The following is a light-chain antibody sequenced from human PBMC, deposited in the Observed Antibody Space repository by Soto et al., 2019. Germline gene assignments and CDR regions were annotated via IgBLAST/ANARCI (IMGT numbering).Light chain of an antibody. J-gene: IGKJ4*01. Sequence: DIQMTQYPSSLSASVGDRVTITCRASQGISNYFAWYQQKPGKVPKLLIYAASTLQSGVSSRFSGSGSGTDFTLTISSLQPEDVATYYCQKYNSAPLTFGGGNKVEIK. CDR2: AAS. CDR1: QGISNY. V-gene: IGKV1-27*01. CDR3: QKYNSAPLT.